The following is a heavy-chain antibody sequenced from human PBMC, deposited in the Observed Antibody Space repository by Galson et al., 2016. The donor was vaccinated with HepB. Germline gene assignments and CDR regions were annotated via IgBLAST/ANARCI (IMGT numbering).Heavy chain of an antibody. J-gene: IGHJ4*02. D-gene: IGHD2/OR15-2a*01. CDR1: GFTFSSYA. Sequence: SLRLSCAASGFTFSSYAMTWVRQVPGKGLEWVSGISDSGGSTYYADSVKARFTISSGNSEDTPYLQMNSLRADDTAVYYCALLSHWGQGTLVTVSS. CDR3: ALLSH. CDR2: ISDSGGST. V-gene: IGHV3-23*01.